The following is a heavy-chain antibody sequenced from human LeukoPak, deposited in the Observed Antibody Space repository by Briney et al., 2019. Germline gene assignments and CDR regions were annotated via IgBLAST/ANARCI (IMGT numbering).Heavy chain of an antibody. V-gene: IGHV1-69*05. CDR1: GGTLNRDA. CDR2: IIPSFGIS. D-gene: IGHD6-13*01. J-gene: IGHJ6*03. Sequence: SVRVSCKASGGTLNRDAISWVRQAPGQGLEWMGGIIPSFGISSFAHKLQARVTITTDESTSTIYLALSSLRCEDTAVYYCASSKVGAAGLWYMDVWGSGTTVTVSS. CDR3: ASSKVGAAGLWYMDV.